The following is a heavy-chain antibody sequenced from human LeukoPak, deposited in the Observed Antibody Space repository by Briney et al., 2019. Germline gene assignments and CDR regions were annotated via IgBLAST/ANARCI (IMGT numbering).Heavy chain of an antibody. Sequence: AASVKVSCKASGGTFSSYAISWVRQAPGQGLEWMGGIIPIFGTANYAQKFQGRVTITADESTSTAYMELSSLRYEDTAVYYCARGDYDILTGYYYYYYYMDVWGKGTTVTVSS. V-gene: IGHV1-69*13. CDR3: ARGDYDILTGYYYYYYYMDV. CDR1: GGTFSSYA. J-gene: IGHJ6*03. D-gene: IGHD3-9*01. CDR2: IIPIFGTA.